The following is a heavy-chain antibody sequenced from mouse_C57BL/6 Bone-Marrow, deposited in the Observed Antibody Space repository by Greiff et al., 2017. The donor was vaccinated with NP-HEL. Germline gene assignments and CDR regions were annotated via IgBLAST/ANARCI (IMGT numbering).Heavy chain of an antibody. V-gene: IGHV2-9-1*01. J-gene: IGHJ1*03. CDR2: IWTGGGT. CDR3: ARPPRGSSYWYFDV. CDR1: GFSLTSYA. Sequence: VQLQQSGPGLVAPSQSLSITCTVSGFSLTSYAISWVRQPPGKGLEWLGVIWTGGGTNYNSALKSRLSISKDNSKSQVFLKMNSLQTDDTARYYCARPPRGSSYWYFDVWGTGTTVTVSS. D-gene: IGHD1-1*01.